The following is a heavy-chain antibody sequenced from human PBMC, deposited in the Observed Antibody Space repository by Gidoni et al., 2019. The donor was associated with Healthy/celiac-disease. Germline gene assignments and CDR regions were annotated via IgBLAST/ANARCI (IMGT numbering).Heavy chain of an antibody. CDR2: IYYSGSA. D-gene: IGHD6-6*01. Sequence: QLQLQESGPGLVKPSETLSLTCTVAGGSISRSSYYWGWIRQPPGNGLEWIGSIYYSGSAYYNPSLKSRVTISVDTSKNQFSLKLSSVTAADTAVYYCARDSSSSVDYWGQGTLVTVSS. J-gene: IGHJ4*02. CDR1: GGSISRSSYY. CDR3: ARDSSSSVDY. V-gene: IGHV4-39*01.